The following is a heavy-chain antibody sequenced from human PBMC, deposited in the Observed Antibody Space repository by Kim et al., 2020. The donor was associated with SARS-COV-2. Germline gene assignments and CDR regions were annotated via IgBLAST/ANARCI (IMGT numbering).Heavy chain of an antibody. CDR2: IFYSGST. CDR1: GGSISNNY. Sequence: SETLSLTCTVSGGSISNNYWNWIRQPPGKGLEWIGNIFYSGSTNYNPSLKSRVTISVDTSKNQFSLKLSSVTAADTAVYYCARRQAFDAFDIWGQGTMVT. J-gene: IGHJ3*02. CDR3: ARRQAFDAFDI. V-gene: IGHV4-59*08.